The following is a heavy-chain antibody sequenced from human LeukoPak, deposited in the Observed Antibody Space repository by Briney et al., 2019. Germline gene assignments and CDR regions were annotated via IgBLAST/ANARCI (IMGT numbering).Heavy chain of an antibody. Sequence: KPSETLSLTCTVSGGSISSYYWSWIRQPPGKGLEWIGYIYYSGSTNYNPSLKSRVTISVDTSKNQFSLKLSSVTAADTAVYYCARSALLWFGELSPGDYWGQGTLVTVSS. V-gene: IGHV4-59*01. CDR2: IYYSGST. CDR3: ARSALLWFGELSPGDY. D-gene: IGHD3-10*01. CDR1: GGSISSYY. J-gene: IGHJ4*02.